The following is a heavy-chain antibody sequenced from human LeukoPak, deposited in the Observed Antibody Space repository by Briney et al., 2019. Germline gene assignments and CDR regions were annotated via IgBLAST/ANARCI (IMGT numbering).Heavy chain of an antibody. J-gene: IGHJ6*02. CDR1: GGSISSSNW. CDR2: IYHSGST. CDR3: ARTICGTSCPGSGMDV. Sequence: SSETLSLTCAVSGGSISSSNWWSWVRPPPGKGLEWIGEIYHSGSTNYDPSLKSRVTISVDKSKNQFSLKLSSVTAADTAVYYCARTICGTSCPGSGMDVWGQGTTVTVSS. D-gene: IGHD2-2*01. V-gene: IGHV4-4*02.